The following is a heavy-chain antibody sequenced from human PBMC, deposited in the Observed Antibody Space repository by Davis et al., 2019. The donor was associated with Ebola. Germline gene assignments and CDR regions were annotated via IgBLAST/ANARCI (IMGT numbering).Heavy chain of an antibody. V-gene: IGHV4-59*01. CDR2: TYYSGST. CDR3: ARDRGQWLVRGNYFDY. J-gene: IGHJ4*02. CDR1: GGSISSYY. D-gene: IGHD6-19*01. Sequence: PGGSLRLSCTLSGGSISSYYWSWIRQPPGKGLEWIGYTYYSGSTNYNPSLKSRVTISVDTSKNQFSLKLSSVTAADTAVYYCARDRGQWLVRGNYFDYWGQGTLVTVSS.